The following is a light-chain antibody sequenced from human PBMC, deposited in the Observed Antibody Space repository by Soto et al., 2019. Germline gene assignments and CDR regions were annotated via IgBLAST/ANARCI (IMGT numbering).Light chain of an antibody. CDR1: QRGSSTS. V-gene: IGKV3-20*01. CDR2: GTS. CDR3: QQYETSLGWT. J-gene: IGKJ1*01. Sequence: EILLTQSPGTPSLSPRERGTLSCRARQRGSSTSLSCNHEKPGQATRLVXXGTSSRATGIPTRFIGSGSGNDFTLSITRLEPEYFAVYYCQQYETSLGWTFGQGTKVDIK.